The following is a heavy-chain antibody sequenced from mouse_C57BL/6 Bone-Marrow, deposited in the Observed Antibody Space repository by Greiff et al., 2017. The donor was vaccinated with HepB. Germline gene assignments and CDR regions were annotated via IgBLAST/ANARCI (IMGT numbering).Heavy chain of an antibody. J-gene: IGHJ2*01. CDR2: IDPSDSYT. V-gene: IGHV1-50*01. D-gene: IGHD3-1*01. Sequence: QVHVKQSGAELVKPGASVKLSCKASGYTFTSYWMQWVKQRPGQGLEWIGEIDPSDSYTNYNQKFKGKATLTVDTSSSTAYMQLSSLTSEDSAVYYCANWGSAYFDYWGQGTTLTVSS. CDR1: GYTFTSYW. CDR3: ANWGSAYFDY.